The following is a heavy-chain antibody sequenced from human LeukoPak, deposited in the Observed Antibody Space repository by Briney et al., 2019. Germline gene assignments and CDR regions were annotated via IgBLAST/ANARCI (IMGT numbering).Heavy chain of an antibody. CDR2: FNPENGNT. Sequence: ASVKVSCKASGYSFVGYGITWVRQAPGQGLEWMGWFNPENGNTNYAQKVQGRVTMTADTSTSTSYMEPGSLRSDDTAVYYCAREHSSSWDQFDYWGQGTLVTVSS. V-gene: IGHV1-18*01. CDR3: AREHSSSWDQFDY. CDR1: GYSFVGYG. J-gene: IGHJ4*02. D-gene: IGHD6-13*01.